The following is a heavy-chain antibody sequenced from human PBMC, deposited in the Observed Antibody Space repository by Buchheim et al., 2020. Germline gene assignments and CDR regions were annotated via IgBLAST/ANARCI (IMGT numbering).Heavy chain of an antibody. CDR2: IYTSGST. J-gene: IGHJ4*02. CDR3: ARDPV. Sequence: QVQLQESGPGLVKPSQTLSLTCTVSGGSISSGSYYWSWIRQPAGKGLEWIGRIYTSGSTKYNPSLKSRVTISVDTAKNPFALKLSSVTAADTAVYYCARDPVWGQGTL. CDR1: GGSISSGSYY. V-gene: IGHV4-61*02.